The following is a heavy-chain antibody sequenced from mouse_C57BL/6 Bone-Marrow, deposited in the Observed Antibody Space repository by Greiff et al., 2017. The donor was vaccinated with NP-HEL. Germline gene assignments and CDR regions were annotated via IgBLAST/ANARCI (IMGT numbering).Heavy chain of an antibody. CDR1: GFNFKDDY. D-gene: IGHD4-1*02. V-gene: IGHV14-4*01. Sequence: VQLQQSGAELVRPGASVKLSCTASGFNFKDDYMHWVKQRPEQGLEWIGWIDPENGDTEYASKFQGKATITADTSSNTAYLQLSILTSEDTAVYYCTPNCGQGLAYWGRGTLVTVSA. CDR3: TPNCGQGLAY. J-gene: IGHJ3*01. CDR2: IDPENGDT.